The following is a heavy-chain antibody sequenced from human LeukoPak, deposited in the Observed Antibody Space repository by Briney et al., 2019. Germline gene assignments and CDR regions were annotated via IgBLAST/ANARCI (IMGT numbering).Heavy chain of an antibody. V-gene: IGHV3-48*03. Sequence: GGSLRLSCAASGFTFSSYEMNWVRQAPGKGLEWVSYISSGSTIYYADSVKGRFTISRDNAKNSLYLQMNSLRAEDTAVYYCARTNYGDYFDYWGQGTLVTVSS. D-gene: IGHD4-17*01. J-gene: IGHJ4*02. CDR2: ISSGSTI. CDR3: ARTNYGDYFDY. CDR1: GFTFSSYE.